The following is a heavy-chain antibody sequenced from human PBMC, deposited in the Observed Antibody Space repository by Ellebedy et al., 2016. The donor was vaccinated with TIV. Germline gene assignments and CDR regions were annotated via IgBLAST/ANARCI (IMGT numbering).Heavy chain of an antibody. V-gene: IGHV4-34*01. CDR1: GGSFSGYY. J-gene: IGHJ4*02. CDR3: ARGTYYDFWSGYHPHFDY. CDR2: INHSGST. Sequence: SETLSLXXAVYGGSFSGYYWSWIRQPPGKGLEWIGEINHSGSTNYNPSLKSRVTISVDTSKNQFSLKLSSVTAADTAVYYCARGTYYDFWSGYHPHFDYWGQGTLVTVSS. D-gene: IGHD3-3*01.